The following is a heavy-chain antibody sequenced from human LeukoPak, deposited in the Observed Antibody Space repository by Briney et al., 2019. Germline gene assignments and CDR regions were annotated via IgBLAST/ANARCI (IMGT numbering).Heavy chain of an antibody. CDR2: ISYDGSNK. V-gene: IGHV3-30-3*01. Sequence: QPGRSLRLSCAASGFTFSSYAMHWVRQAPGKGLEWVAVISYDGSNKYYADSVKGRFTISRDNSKNTLYLQMNSLRAEDTAVYYCARDGEGTMDYWGQGTLVTVSS. D-gene: IGHD3-10*01. J-gene: IGHJ4*02. CDR3: ARDGEGTMDY. CDR1: GFTFSSYA.